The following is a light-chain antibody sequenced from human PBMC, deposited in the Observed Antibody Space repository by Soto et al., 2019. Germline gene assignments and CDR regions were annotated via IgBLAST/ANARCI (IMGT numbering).Light chain of an antibody. CDR1: QSVSSSY. CDR2: GAS. J-gene: IGKJ5*01. CDR3: QQHDILPIT. Sequence: IVLTQSPATLSLSPGDRATLSCRASQSVSSSYLAWYQQKPGQAPRLLISGASRRATGIPDRFSGAGSGTDFTLTISRLEPEDFALYYCQQHDILPITFGQGTRLEI. V-gene: IGKV3-20*01.